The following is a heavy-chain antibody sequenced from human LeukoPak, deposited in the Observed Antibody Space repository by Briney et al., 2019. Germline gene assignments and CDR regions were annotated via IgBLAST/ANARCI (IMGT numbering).Heavy chain of an antibody. CDR3: ARRVDDYYYMDV. Sequence: GESLKISCMGSGYSFTSYSIAWVRQLPGEGLEWMGIISPGDSDTTYSPSFQGHVTISADKSISTAYLQWNSLKASDTAMYYCARRVDDYYYMDVWGEGTTVTVSS. J-gene: IGHJ6*03. V-gene: IGHV5-51*01. CDR1: GYSFTSYS. CDR2: ISPGDSDT. D-gene: IGHD2-15*01.